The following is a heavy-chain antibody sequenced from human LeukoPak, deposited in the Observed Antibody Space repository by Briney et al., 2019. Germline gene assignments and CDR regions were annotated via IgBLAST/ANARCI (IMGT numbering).Heavy chain of an antibody. J-gene: IGHJ5*02. D-gene: IGHD3-16*01. CDR1: GFAFGVHA. CDR3: AKDWTPHNRVYDCLDA. V-gene: IGHV3-23*01. CDR2: IGSGADL. Sequence: GGSLRLSGVGSGFAFGVHAMSWVRQAPGKGPEWVATIGSGADLFYAESVKGRFTISRDDPRNTVWLQMNSLRAEDTALYYCAKDWTPHNRVYDCLDAWGQGTRVTVSS.